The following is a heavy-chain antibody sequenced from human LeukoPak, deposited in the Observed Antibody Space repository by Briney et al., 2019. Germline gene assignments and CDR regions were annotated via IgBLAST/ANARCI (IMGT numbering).Heavy chain of an antibody. D-gene: IGHD2-21*02. Sequence: GRSLRLSCAASGFTFSSYAMHWVRQAPGKGLEWVAVISYDGSNKYYADSVKGRFTISRDNSKNTLYLQMNSLRAEDTAVYYCARPYCGGDCPGAFDIWGQGTMVTVSS. CDR3: ARPYCGGDCPGAFDI. CDR2: ISYDGSNK. J-gene: IGHJ3*02. CDR1: GFTFSSYA. V-gene: IGHV3-30-3*01.